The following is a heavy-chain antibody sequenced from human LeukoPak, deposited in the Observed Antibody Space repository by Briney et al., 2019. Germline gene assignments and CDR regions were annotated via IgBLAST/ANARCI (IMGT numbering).Heavy chain of an antibody. J-gene: IGHJ4*02. Sequence: ASVKVSCKASGYTFTSYAMHWVRQAPGQRLEWMGWINAGNGNTKYSQKFQGRVTITRDTSASTAYMELSSLRSEDTAVYYCAIQDDSSGRYYFDYWGQGTLVTVSS. V-gene: IGHV1-3*01. D-gene: IGHD3-22*01. CDR3: AIQDDSSGRYYFDY. CDR2: INAGNGNT. CDR1: GYTFTSYA.